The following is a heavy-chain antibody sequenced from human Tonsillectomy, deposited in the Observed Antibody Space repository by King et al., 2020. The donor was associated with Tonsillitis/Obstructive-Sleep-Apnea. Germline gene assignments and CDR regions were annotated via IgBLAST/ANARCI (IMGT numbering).Heavy chain of an antibody. CDR1: GGSFSGYY. CDR2: INHSGIT. J-gene: IGHJ5*02. D-gene: IGHD1-26*01. CDR3: ARVGIVGATTYWFDP. Sequence: VQLQQWGAGLLKPSETLSLTCAVYGGSFSGYYWSWIRQPPGKGLEWIGEINHSGITNYNPSLKSRVNISVDTSKNQFSPKLSSVTAADTAVYYCARVGIVGATTYWFDPWGQGTLVTVSS. V-gene: IGHV4-34*01.